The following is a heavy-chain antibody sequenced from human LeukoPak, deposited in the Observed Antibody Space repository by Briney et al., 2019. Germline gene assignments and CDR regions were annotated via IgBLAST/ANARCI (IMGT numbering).Heavy chain of an antibody. CDR2: IFYSGDT. CDR1: GGSISTTSKY. Sequence: SETLSLTCSVSGGSISTTSKYWGWIRQPPGKGLEWIGNIFYSGDTYYNPSLRSRVAISADTSKNQFSLRLTSVTAADTAVYYCARSSAAEGPTHNWFDPWGQGTLVT. CDR3: ARSSAAEGPTHNWFDP. D-gene: IGHD6-13*01. J-gene: IGHJ5*02. V-gene: IGHV4-39*01.